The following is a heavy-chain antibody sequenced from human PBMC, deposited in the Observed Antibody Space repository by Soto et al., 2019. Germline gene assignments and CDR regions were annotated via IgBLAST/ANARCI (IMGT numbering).Heavy chain of an antibody. Sequence: ASVKVSCKAPGYTFTSYYMHWVRQAPGQGLEWMGIINPSVGRTSYAQKFQGRVTMTRDTSTSTVYMQLSSLRSEDTAVYYCARDLRGAGPAAYYYYGMDVWGHGTTVTVSS. J-gene: IGHJ6*02. CDR3: ARDLRGAGPAAYYYYGMDV. CDR2: INPSVGRT. D-gene: IGHD2-2*01. V-gene: IGHV1-46*01. CDR1: GYTFTSYY.